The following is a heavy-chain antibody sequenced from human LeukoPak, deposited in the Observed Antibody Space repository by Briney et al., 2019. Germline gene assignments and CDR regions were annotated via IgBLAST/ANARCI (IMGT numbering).Heavy chain of an antibody. Sequence: PGGSLRLSCAASGFTFSSYAMSWVRQAPGKGLEWVANIKQDGSEKYYVDSVKGRFTISRDNAKNSLYLQMNSLRAEDTAVYYCARDVQLGGQGTLVTVSS. J-gene: IGHJ4*02. V-gene: IGHV3-7*01. CDR2: IKQDGSEK. CDR1: GFTFSSYA. D-gene: IGHD1-1*01. CDR3: ARDVQL.